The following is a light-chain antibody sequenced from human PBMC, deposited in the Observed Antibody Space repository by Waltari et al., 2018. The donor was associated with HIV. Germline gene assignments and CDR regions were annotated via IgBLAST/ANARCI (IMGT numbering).Light chain of an antibody. CDR3: ASHAGSKDV. CDR2: DVT. V-gene: IGLV2-8*01. Sequence: QSALTQPPSASGSPGQSVTISCTGTSSDVGAYNYVPWFQPHPGKAPKLMIYDVTKRPSGVPDRFSCSKSGNTASLTVSGLQAEDEADYYCASHAGSKDVFGGGTRLTVL. J-gene: IGLJ2*01. CDR1: SSDVGAYNY.